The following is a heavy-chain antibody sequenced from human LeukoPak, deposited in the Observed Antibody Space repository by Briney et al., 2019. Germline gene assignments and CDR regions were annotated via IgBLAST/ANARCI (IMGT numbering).Heavy chain of an antibody. D-gene: IGHD3-22*01. CDR2: IHGNGGHT. J-gene: IGHJ4*02. V-gene: IGHV3-23*01. CDR1: GFTFSNFA. CDR3: ARVPRADYYDSSGYYGSVDY. Sequence: PGGSLRLSCAASGFTFSNFAMSWVRQAPGKGLEWVSAIHGNGGHTYYADSVKGRFTISRDNSKDTLYLQMNSLRAEDTAVYYCARVPRADYYDSSGYYGSVDYWGQGTLVTVSS.